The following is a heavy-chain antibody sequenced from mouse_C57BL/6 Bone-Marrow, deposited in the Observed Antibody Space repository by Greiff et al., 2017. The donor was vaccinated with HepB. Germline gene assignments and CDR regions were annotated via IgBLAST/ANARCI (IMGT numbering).Heavy chain of an antibody. Sequence: VQLQQPGAELVRPGTSVKLSCKASGYTFTSYWMHWVKQRPGQGLEWIGVIDPSDSYTNYNQKFKGKATLTVDTSSSTAYMQLSSLTSEDSAVYYCARWPPYYGSSYEGYWGQGTTLTVSS. CDR3: ARWPPYYGSSYEGY. D-gene: IGHD1-1*01. J-gene: IGHJ2*01. CDR2: IDPSDSYT. CDR1: GYTFTSYW. V-gene: IGHV1-59*01.